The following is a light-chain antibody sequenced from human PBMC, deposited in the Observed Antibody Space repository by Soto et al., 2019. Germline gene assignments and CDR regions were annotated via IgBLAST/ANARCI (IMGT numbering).Light chain of an antibody. CDR1: SSDVGGYNY. CDR2: EVT. CDR3: NSYAGSSHWV. Sequence: QSALTQPPSASGSPGQSVTISCTGNSSDVGGYNYVSWYQQHPGKSPKLMIYEVTKRPSGVPDRFSGSKSGNTASLTVSGLQAEDEADYYCNSYAGSSHWVFGTGTKVTVL. J-gene: IGLJ1*01. V-gene: IGLV2-8*01.